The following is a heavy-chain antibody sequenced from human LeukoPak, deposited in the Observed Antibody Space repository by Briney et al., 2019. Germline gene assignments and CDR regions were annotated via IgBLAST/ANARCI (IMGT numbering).Heavy chain of an antibody. D-gene: IGHD3-22*01. CDR3: AKVLVSYDSSGYFDY. Sequence: GGSLRLSCAASGFTFSSYGMHWVRQAPGKGLEWVAVISCDGSNKYYADSVKGRFTISRDNSKNTLYLQMNSLRAEDTAVYCCAKVLVSYDSSGYFDYWGQGTLVTVSS. CDR1: GFTFSSYG. J-gene: IGHJ4*02. V-gene: IGHV3-30*18. CDR2: ISCDGSNK.